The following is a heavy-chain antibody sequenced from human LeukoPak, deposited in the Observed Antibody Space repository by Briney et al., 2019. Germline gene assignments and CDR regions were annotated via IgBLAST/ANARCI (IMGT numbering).Heavy chain of an antibody. CDR1: GFTSSTYS. J-gene: IGHJ1*01. CDR3: VRDFNTVTTAYLQH. Sequence: GGSPRLSCVASGFTSSTYSMNWVRQAPGKGLEWVSSISSSSRHRYYADSVKGRFTISRDDAKNSVYLQMNSLRAEETAVYYCVRDFNTVTTAYLQHWGQGTLVTVSS. V-gene: IGHV3-21*01. CDR2: ISSSSRHR. D-gene: IGHD4-17*01.